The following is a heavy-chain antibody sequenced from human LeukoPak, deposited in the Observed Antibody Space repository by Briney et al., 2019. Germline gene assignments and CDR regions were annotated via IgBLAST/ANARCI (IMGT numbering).Heavy chain of an antibody. CDR3: ARERRGYSSSWTRRGAFDI. J-gene: IGHJ3*02. V-gene: IGHV4-59*12. Sequence: SETLSLTCTVSGGSISSYYWSWIRQPPGKGLEWIGYIYYSGSTNYNPSLKSRVTISIDTSKNQFSLKLSSVTAADTAVYYCARERRGYSSSWTRRGAFDIWGQGTMVTVSS. CDR2: IYYSGST. D-gene: IGHD6-13*01. CDR1: GGSISSYY.